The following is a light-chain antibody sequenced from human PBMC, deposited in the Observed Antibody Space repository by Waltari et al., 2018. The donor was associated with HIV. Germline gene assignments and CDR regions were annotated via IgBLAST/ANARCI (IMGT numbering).Light chain of an antibody. Sequence: QSVLTQPPSASGTPGQRVIISCSGSSSNIGINPVSWNQKLPGTAPKVLISFKNQRPSGVPDRFSGSKSGTSASLAITGLQSEDEADYYCGTWDDSLNAYVFGTGTTVTVL. V-gene: IGLV1-44*01. CDR3: GTWDDSLNAYV. CDR1: SSNIGINP. CDR2: FKN. J-gene: IGLJ1*01.